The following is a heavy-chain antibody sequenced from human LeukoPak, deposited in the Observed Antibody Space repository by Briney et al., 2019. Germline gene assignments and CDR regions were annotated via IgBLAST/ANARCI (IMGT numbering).Heavy chain of an antibody. Sequence: SETLSLTCTVSGGSISSGSYYWSWIRQPPGKGLEWIGYIYYSGSTNYNPSLKSRVTISVDTSKNQFSLKLSSVTAADTAVYYCARFKRDYSNPLSYYYYMDVWGKGTTVTVSS. CDR2: IYYSGST. V-gene: IGHV4-61*01. D-gene: IGHD4-11*01. CDR1: GGSISSGSYY. J-gene: IGHJ6*03. CDR3: ARFKRDYSNPLSYYYYMDV.